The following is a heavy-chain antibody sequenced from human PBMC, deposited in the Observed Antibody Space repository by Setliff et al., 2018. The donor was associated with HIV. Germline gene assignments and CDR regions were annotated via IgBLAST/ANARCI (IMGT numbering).Heavy chain of an antibody. CDR2: IYYGST. V-gene: IGHV4-59*01. CDR1: GGSISSYY. J-gene: IGHJ4*02. D-gene: IGHD3-3*01. CDR3: ARSDNFWSAESSFDY. Sequence: PSETLSLTCTVSGGSISSYYWSWIRQPPGKGLEWIGYIYYGSTNYNPSLRSRVTISVDTSENQFSLNLSSVTAADTAVYYCARSDNFWSAESSFDYWGQGTLVTVSS.